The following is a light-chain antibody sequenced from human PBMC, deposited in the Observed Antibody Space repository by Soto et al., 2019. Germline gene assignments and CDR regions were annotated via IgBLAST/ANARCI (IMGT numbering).Light chain of an antibody. CDR2: AMS. CDR3: QQYNDWPFT. CDR1: QSVSNK. J-gene: IGKJ4*01. V-gene: IGKV3D-15*01. Sequence: EIVMTQSPATLSVSPGERATLSCRASQSVSNKLAWYQQKPGQAPRLLIYAMSTRATGIPARFSGSGSGTEFSLTISSLQSEDFAVYYCQQYNDWPFTFGGGTKVEIK.